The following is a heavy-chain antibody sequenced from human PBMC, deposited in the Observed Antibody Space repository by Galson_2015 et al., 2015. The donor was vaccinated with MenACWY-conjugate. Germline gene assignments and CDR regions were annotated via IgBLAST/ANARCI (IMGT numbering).Heavy chain of an antibody. CDR1: GYTFTSYA. CDR2: INAGNGNT. Sequence: SVKVSCKASGYTFTSYAMHWVRQAPGQRLEWMGWINAGNGNTKYSQKFQGRVTITRDTSASTAYMELSSLRSEDTAVYYCARSQWDPTTLSLYYYGMDVWGQGTTVTVSS. D-gene: IGHD1-26*01. V-gene: IGHV1-3*01. J-gene: IGHJ6*02. CDR3: ARSQWDPTTLSLYYYGMDV.